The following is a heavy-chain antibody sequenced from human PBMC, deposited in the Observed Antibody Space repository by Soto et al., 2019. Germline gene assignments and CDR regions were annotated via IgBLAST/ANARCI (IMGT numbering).Heavy chain of an antibody. J-gene: IGHJ4*02. CDR2: ISAYNGNT. CDR1: CYTLTTHG. D-gene: IGHD1-7*01. Sequence: GGSVKVSCKASCYTLTTHGINWVRQAPGQGLEWMGWISAYNGNTNYAQKLQGRVTMTTDTSTSTAYMELRSLRSDDTAVYYCARDRVTGTREFDYWGQGTLVTVSS. V-gene: IGHV1-18*01. CDR3: ARDRVTGTREFDY.